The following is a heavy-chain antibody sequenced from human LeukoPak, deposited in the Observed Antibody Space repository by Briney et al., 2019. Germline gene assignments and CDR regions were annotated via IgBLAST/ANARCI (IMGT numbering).Heavy chain of an antibody. V-gene: IGHV3-30*04. J-gene: IGHJ5*02. CDR1: GFTFSSYA. CDR2: ISYDGSNK. CDR3: TRLVGGRYLTGLLP. D-gene: IGHD3-9*01. Sequence: GGSLRLSCAASGFTFSSYAMHWVRQAPGKGLEWVAIISYDGSNKYYADSVKGRFTISRDNSKNTLYLQMNSLKTEDTAVYYCTRLVGGRYLTGLLPWGQGTLVTVSS.